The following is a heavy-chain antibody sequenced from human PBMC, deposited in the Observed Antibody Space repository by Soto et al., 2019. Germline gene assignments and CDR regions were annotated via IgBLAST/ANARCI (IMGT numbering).Heavy chain of an antibody. D-gene: IGHD1-1*01. J-gene: IGHJ4*02. V-gene: IGHV4-34*01. CDR1: GQSFSGHS. CDR3: ARGSGIVALPGELEDVNYDY. Sequence: QVQLQQWGAGLVKPSETLSLSCAVYGQSFSGHSWAWIRQPPGKGLEWIGEINESGSTYYNPSLKRRVTISTSTSTTQFSQKLTSVSAADTAAYFCARGSGIVALPGELEDVNYDYWGQGTLVNVSS. CDR2: INESGST.